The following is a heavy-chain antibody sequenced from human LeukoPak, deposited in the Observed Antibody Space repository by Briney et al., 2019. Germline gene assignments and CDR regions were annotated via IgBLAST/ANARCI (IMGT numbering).Heavy chain of an antibody. CDR1: GFTFSTYS. CDR2: ISSGSTYI. D-gene: IGHD2-15*01. J-gene: IGHJ4*02. CDR3: ARVSSKVVDVSDY. Sequence: GGSLRLSCAASGFTFSTYSMNWVRQAPGKGLQWVSSISSGSTYIYYADSVKGRFTISRDNAKNSLYLQMNSLRAEDTAVYYCARVSSKVVDVSDYWGQGTLVTVSS. V-gene: IGHV3-21*01.